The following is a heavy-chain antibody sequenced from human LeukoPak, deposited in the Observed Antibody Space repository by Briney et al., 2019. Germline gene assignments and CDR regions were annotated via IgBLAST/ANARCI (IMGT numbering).Heavy chain of an antibody. CDR3: ARSMEVGANDAFDI. D-gene: IGHD1-26*01. CDR2: INPSGGST. CDR1: GYTFNTYY. V-gene: IGHV1-46*02. Sequence: VASVTVSFKASGYTFNTYYMHWVRQAPGQGLEWMGMINPSGGSTTYAQKFQGRVTIAADKSTSTAYMELSSLRSEDTAVYYCARSMEVGANDAFDIWGQGTMVTVSS. J-gene: IGHJ3*02.